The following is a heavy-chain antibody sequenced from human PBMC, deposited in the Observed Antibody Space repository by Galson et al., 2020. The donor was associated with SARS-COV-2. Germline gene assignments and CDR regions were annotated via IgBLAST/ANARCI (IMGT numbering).Heavy chain of an antibody. CDR3: ARAKWEGSFYDLDV. Sequence: GESLKISCAASGFTFSNYDIHWVRQATGKGLEWVSSIGIADETYYLDSVKGRFTISREIAKNSLYLQMNSLRAGDTAVYYCARAKWEGSFYDLDVWGQGTTVTVSS. D-gene: IGHD1-26*01. V-gene: IGHV3-13*01. CDR1: GFTFSNYD. J-gene: IGHJ6*02. CDR2: IGIADET.